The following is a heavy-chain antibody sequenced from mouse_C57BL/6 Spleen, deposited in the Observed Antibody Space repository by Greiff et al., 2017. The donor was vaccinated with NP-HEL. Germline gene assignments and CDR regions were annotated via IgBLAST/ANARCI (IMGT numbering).Heavy chain of an antibody. D-gene: IGHD1-1*01. V-gene: IGHV14-4*01. Sequence: EVKLVESGAELVRPGASVKLSCTASGFNIKDDYMHWVKQRPEQGLEWIGWIDPENGDTEYASKFQGKATITADTSSNTAYLQLSSLTSEDTAVYYCTDGSPFAYWGQGTLVTVSA. CDR3: TDGSPFAY. J-gene: IGHJ3*01. CDR2: IDPENGDT. CDR1: GFNIKDDY.